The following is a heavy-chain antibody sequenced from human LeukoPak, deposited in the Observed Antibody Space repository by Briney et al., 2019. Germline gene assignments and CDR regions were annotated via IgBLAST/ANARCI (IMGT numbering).Heavy chain of an antibody. Sequence: GGSLRLSCAASGFTFSDYYMSWIRQTPRKGLEWVSYISSSGSTIYYADSVKGRFTISRDTSKNTLYLQMNSLRAEDTAVYYCARSGGLQKFDYWGQGTLVTVSS. CDR3: ARSGGLQKFDY. CDR2: ISSSGSTI. V-gene: IGHV3-11*04. CDR1: GFTFSDYY. D-gene: IGHD4-11*01. J-gene: IGHJ4*02.